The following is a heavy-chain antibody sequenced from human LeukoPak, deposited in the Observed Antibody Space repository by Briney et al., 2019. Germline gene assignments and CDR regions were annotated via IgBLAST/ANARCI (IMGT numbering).Heavy chain of an antibody. D-gene: IGHD1-26*01. V-gene: IGHV3-53*01. CDR1: GFTVSGNY. CDR2: IYSGGTT. CDR3: ARDPYSGAYGNTYYYYMDV. Sequence: PGGSLRFSCAVSGFTVSGNYMSWFRQAPGKGLEWVSLIYSGGTTYYADSVKGRFTISRDNARNSLYLQMNSLTAEDTAVYYCARDPYSGAYGNTYYYYMDVWGKGTTVTISS. J-gene: IGHJ6*03.